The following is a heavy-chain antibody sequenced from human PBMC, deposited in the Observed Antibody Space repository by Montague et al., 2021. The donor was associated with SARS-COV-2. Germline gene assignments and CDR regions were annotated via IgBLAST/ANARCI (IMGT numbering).Heavy chain of an antibody. J-gene: IGHJ6*02. CDR2: IYYSGST. Sequence: SEILSLTCTVSGGFISSSSYYWGWIRQPPGKGLEWIGSIYYSGSTYYXXXVERRVTISVDTSKNQFSLKLSSVTAADTAVYYCARVGRQQLVRLSGMDVWGQGTTVTVSS. CDR1: GGFISSSSYY. V-gene: IGHV4-39*07. D-gene: IGHD6-13*01. CDR3: ARVGRQQLVRLSGMDV.